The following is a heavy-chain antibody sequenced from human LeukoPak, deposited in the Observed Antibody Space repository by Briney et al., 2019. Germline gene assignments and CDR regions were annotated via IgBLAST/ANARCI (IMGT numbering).Heavy chain of an antibody. CDR1: GFPFSSYW. Sequence: GGSLRLSCVASGFPFSSYWMTWVRQAPGKGLEWVANIKQDGSKKSYVDSVKSRFTISRDNAKNSLYLQMNSLRAEDTAIYYCTRVGYIDEGIDYWGQGTLVTVSS. CDR3: TRVGYIDEGIDY. D-gene: IGHD5-24*01. V-gene: IGHV3-7*04. J-gene: IGHJ4*02. CDR2: IKQDGSKK.